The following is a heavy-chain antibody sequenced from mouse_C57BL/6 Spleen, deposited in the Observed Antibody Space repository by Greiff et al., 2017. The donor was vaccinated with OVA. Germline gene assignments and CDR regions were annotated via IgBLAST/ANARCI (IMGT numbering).Heavy chain of an antibody. V-gene: IGHV5-4*01. CDR1: GFTFSSYA. CDR3: ARDMRDGYLFDY. CDR2: ISDGGSYT. Sequence: EVKLMESGGGLVKPGGSLKLSCAASGFTFSSYAMSWVRQTPEKRLEWVATISDGGSYTYYPDNVKGRFTISRDNAKNNLYLQMSHLKSEDTAMYYCARDMRDGYLFDYWGQGTTLTVSS. D-gene: IGHD2-3*01. J-gene: IGHJ2*01.